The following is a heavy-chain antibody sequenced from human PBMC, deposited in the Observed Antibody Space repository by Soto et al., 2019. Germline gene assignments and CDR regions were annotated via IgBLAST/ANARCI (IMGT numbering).Heavy chain of an antibody. Sequence: QVQLVESGGGVVQPGRSLRLSCAASGFTFSSYGMHWVRQAPGKGLEWVAVIWYDGSNKYYADSVKGRFTISRDNSKNTLYLQMNSLRAEDTAVYYCARDSIGGELSLIPLRYWGQGTLVTVSS. D-gene: IGHD3-16*02. J-gene: IGHJ4*02. CDR3: ARDSIGGELSLIPLRY. CDR2: IWYDGSNK. V-gene: IGHV3-33*01. CDR1: GFTFSSYG.